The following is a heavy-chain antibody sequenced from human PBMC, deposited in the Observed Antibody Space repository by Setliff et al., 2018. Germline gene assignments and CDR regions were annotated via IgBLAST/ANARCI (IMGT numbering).Heavy chain of an antibody. CDR2: IKQDGSEK. V-gene: IGHV3-7*01. CDR3: ANDVRGGVYEI. CDR1: GFSLSSYW. D-gene: IGHD3-16*01. J-gene: IGHJ3*02. Sequence: GGSLRLSCAASGFSLSSYWRSWVRQAPGKGLEWVANIKQDGSEKYYVDSVKGRLTISRDNAKNSLYLQMNSLRVEYTAVYYCANDVRGGVYEIWGQGTMVTVSS.